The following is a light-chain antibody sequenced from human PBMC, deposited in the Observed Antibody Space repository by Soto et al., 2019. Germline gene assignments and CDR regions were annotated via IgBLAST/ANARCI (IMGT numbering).Light chain of an antibody. CDR3: QQSDSTPPWT. CDR1: QSISKY. Sequence: DIQITQSPSSLSASVGDRVTITCRASQSISKYLSWFQQKPGKAPKLPIYATSTLQSGVPSRFSGSGSGTNFTLTISSLPPEDFATYYCQQSDSTPPWTFGQGTMVEIK. CDR2: ATS. V-gene: IGKV1-39*01. J-gene: IGKJ1*01.